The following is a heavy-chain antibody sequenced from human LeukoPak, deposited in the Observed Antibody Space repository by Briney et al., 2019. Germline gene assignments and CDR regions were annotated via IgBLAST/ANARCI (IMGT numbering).Heavy chain of an antibody. CDR2: ISAYDGNT. D-gene: IGHD1-26*01. V-gene: IGHV1-18*01. Sequence: ASVRVSCKASGYTFTSYGISWVRQAPGQGLEWMGWISAYDGNTNYAQKLQGRVTMTTDTSTSTAYMELRSLRSDDTAVYYCATSKGSRVGATMDYWGQGTLVTVSS. J-gene: IGHJ4*02. CDR1: GYTFTSYG. CDR3: ATSKGSRVGATMDY.